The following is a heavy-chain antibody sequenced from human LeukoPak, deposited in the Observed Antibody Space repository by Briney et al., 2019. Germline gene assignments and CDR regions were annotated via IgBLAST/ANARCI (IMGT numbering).Heavy chain of an antibody. CDR3: ANDSSGYSPDY. CDR1: GFTFSNYG. D-gene: IGHD3-22*01. J-gene: IGHJ4*02. V-gene: IGHV3-30*18. CDR2: ISYDGSNK. Sequence: GGSLRLSCAASGFTFSNYGMHWVRQAPGKGLEWVAVISYDGSNKYYADSVKGRFTISRDNSKNTLYLQMNSLRAEDTAVYYCANDSSGYSPDYWGQGTLVTVSS.